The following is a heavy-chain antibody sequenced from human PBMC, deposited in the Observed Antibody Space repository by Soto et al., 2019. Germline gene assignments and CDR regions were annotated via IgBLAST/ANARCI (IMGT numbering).Heavy chain of an antibody. Sequence: QVQLVESGGGVVQPGTSLRLSCAASGFISNDYAMFWIRHAPGKGLEWVALISYDGSNAFYSDAVKGRFTVSRDKSKKTVFLLMNSLRTEDTAVYLCARDGPLVVIARDNWPDPWGQGTRVTVSA. D-gene: IGHD2-15*01. CDR1: GFISNDYA. J-gene: IGHJ5*02. V-gene: IGHV3-30-3*01. CDR2: ISYDGSNA. CDR3: ARDGPLVVIARDNWPDP.